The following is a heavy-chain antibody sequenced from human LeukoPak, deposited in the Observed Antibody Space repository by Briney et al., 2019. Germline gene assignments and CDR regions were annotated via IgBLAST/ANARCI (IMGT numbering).Heavy chain of an antibody. Sequence: PGGSLRLSCAASGFTFSSYGMHWVRQAPGKGLEWVAVIWYDGSNKYYADSVKGRFTISRDNSKNTLYLQMNSLRAEDTAVYYCARDPSFNWNWGMDYYYYYGMDVWGQGTTVTVSS. CDR3: ARDPSFNWNWGMDYYYYYGMDV. CDR2: IWYDGSNK. J-gene: IGHJ6*02. CDR1: GFTFSSYG. D-gene: IGHD1-7*01. V-gene: IGHV3-33*01.